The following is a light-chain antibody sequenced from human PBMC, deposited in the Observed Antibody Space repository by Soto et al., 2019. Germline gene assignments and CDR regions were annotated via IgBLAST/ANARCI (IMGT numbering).Light chain of an antibody. CDR3: QQYGSSPWT. J-gene: IGKJ1*01. Sequence: ENVLTQFPGTLSLSPGERATLSCRASQSVSSSYLAWYQQKPGQAPRLLIYGASSRAAGIPDRFSGSGSGTDFTLTISRLEPEDFAVYYCQQYGSSPWTFGQGTKVDIK. CDR2: GAS. CDR1: QSVSSSY. V-gene: IGKV3-20*01.